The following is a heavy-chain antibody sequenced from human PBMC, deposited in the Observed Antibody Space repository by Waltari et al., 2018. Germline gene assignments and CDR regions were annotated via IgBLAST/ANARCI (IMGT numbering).Heavy chain of an antibody. CDR3: AKSGHCTSKCNSFDF. V-gene: IGHV3-23*01. CDR1: GLTFGSHA. CDR2: IGTTGGDT. Sequence: EVQLLESGGDLVQPGGSLRLSCTASGLTFGSHAMNWVRQAPGKGPGWLSTIGTTGGDTYYTDSVKGRFTISRDDSKNTLYLQMNGLRAEDTAVYYCAKSGHCTSKCNSFDFWGQGALVTVSS. D-gene: IGHD2-2*03. J-gene: IGHJ4*02.